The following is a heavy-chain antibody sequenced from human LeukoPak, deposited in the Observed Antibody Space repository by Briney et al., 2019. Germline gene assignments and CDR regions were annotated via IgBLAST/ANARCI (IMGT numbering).Heavy chain of an antibody. CDR3: ARDAPVNYYGSGSSIERRGKNYYMDV. V-gene: IGHV3-30*02. CDR2: IRYDGSNK. Sequence: GGSLRLSCAASGFTFSSYGMHWVRQAPGKGLEWVAFIRYDGSNKYYADSVKGRFTISRDNSKNTLYLQMNSLRAEDTAVYYCARDAPVNYYGSGSSIERRGKNYYMDVWGKGTTVTVSS. J-gene: IGHJ6*03. CDR1: GFTFSSYG. D-gene: IGHD3-10*01.